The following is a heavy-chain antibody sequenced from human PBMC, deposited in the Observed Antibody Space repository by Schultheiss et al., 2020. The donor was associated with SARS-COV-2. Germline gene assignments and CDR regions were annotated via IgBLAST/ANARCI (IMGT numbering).Heavy chain of an antibody. D-gene: IGHD2-2*01. CDR3: ARIRGYCSSTSCYLTVGYYYYMDV. Sequence: SETLSLTCSVSGGSISSNYWSWIRQPPGKGLEWIGYIFYSGSTNYNPSLKSRVTISVDTSKNQFSLKLSSVTAADTAVYYCARIRGYCSSTSCYLTVGYYYYMDVWGKGTTVTVSS. J-gene: IGHJ6*03. V-gene: IGHV4-59*12. CDR1: GGSISSNY. CDR2: IFYSGST.